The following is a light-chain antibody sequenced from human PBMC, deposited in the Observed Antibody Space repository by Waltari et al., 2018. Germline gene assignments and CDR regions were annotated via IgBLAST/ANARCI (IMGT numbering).Light chain of an antibody. Sequence: VMTQSPATLSMSPGETATLSCRASQYIVSNLAWYQQRPGQAPRLLIYGVSSRATGVPARFSGSWSGTHFTLTISSLQSEDFAVYFCLQYGDWPPWTFGQGTKVEFK. CDR3: LQYGDWPPWT. V-gene: IGKV3-15*01. J-gene: IGKJ1*01. CDR1: QYIVSN. CDR2: GVS.